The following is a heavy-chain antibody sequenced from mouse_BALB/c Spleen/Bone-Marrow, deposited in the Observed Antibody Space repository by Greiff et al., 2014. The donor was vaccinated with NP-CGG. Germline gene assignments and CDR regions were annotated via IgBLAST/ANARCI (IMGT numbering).Heavy chain of an antibody. Sequence: VQVVESGPGLVAPSQSLSISCTVSGFSLTSYGVHWVRQPPRKGLEWLGVIWADGSTNYNSALMSRLSISKDNSKSQVFLKMNSLQTDDTAMYYCARITTATGAMDYWGQGTSVTVSS. V-gene: IGHV2-9*02. CDR1: GFSLTSYG. CDR2: IWADGST. J-gene: IGHJ4*01. D-gene: IGHD1-2*01. CDR3: ARITTATGAMDY.